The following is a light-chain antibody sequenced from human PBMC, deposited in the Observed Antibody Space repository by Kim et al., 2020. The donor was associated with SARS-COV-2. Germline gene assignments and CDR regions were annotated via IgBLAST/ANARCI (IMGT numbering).Light chain of an antibody. J-gene: IGKJ4*01. V-gene: IGKV1-6*01. Sequence: AIQMTQSPSSLSASVGDRVTITCRASQGIRNYLNWYQQKPGKAPKLLIYAASSLQSGVPSRFSGSGSGTDFTLTISSLQPEDFATYYCQQDNSPPLTFGGGTQVEIK. CDR1: QGIRNY. CDR3: QQDNSPPLT. CDR2: AAS.